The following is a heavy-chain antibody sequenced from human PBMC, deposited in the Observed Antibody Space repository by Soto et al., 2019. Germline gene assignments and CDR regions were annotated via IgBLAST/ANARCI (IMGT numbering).Heavy chain of an antibody. CDR2: IYPGDSDT. D-gene: IGHD3-22*01. J-gene: IGHJ4*02. CDR3: ARSYYLDTSHSIDY. CDR1: GYSFTTYW. Sequence: PGESLKISCKGSGYSFTTYWIAWVRQMPGKGLEWMGIIYPGDSDTRYSPSFQGQVTISADKSITTAYLQMNSLRAEDTALYYCARSYYLDTSHSIDYWGQGTLVTVSS. V-gene: IGHV5-51*01.